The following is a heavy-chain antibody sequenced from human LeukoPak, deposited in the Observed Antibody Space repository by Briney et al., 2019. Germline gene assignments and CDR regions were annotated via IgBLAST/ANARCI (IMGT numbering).Heavy chain of an antibody. J-gene: IGHJ4*02. V-gene: IGHV3-30*03. CDR1: GFTFSSYG. D-gene: IGHD5-18*01. CDR3: ARDTAMVSFDY. CDR2: ISYDGSNK. Sequence: PGRSLRLSCAASGFTFSSYGMHWVRQAPGKGLEWVAVISYDGSNKYYADSVKGRFTISRDNSKNTLYLQMNSLRAEDTAVYYCARDTAMVSFDYWGPGTLVTVSS.